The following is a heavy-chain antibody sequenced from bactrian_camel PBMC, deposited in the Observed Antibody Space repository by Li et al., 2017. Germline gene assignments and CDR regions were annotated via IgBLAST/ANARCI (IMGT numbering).Heavy chain of an antibody. V-gene: IGHV3S53*01. CDR3: KAVGSGGARYCADSGN. D-gene: IGHD3*01. Sequence: VQLVESGGGLVQPGGSLKLSCVASERGLNRNCMGWFRQVPGKEREGVAGIDPVGTTSYADSVRGRFTISKNNAKNTVYLQMNSLKPEDTAMYYCKAVGSGGARYCADSGNWGQGTQVTVS. CDR2: IDPVGTT. J-gene: IGHJ6*01. CDR1: ERGLNRNC.